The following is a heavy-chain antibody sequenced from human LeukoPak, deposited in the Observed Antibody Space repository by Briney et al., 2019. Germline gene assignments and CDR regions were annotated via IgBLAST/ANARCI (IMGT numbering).Heavy chain of an antibody. Sequence: GGSLRLSCAASGFTVSSNYMTWVRQAPGKELEWVSVIYTGGSTYYADSVKGRFTISRDNSKNTLYLQMNSLRAEDTAVYYCAREHSGSYGRGVGFDIWGQGTMVTVSS. D-gene: IGHD1-26*01. V-gene: IGHV3-53*01. J-gene: IGHJ3*02. CDR1: GFTVSSNY. CDR2: IYTGGST. CDR3: AREHSGSYGRGVGFDI.